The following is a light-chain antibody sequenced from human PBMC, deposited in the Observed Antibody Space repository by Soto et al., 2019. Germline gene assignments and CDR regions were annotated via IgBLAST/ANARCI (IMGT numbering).Light chain of an antibody. CDR3: MQGTRWPYN. V-gene: IGKV2-30*01. Sequence: DIVMTQSPLSLPVTLGQPASISCRSSQSLVYSDGNTYLTWFQQRPGQSPRRLIYSVSNRDSGVPDRFSGSGSGTDFTLKISRVEAEDVGLYYCMQGTRWPYNFGQGNKVDIK. CDR2: SVS. CDR1: QSLVYSDGNTY. J-gene: IGKJ2*01.